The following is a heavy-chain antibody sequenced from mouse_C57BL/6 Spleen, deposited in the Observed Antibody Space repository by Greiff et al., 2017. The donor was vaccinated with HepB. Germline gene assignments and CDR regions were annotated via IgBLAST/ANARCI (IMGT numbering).Heavy chain of an antibody. J-gene: IGHJ4*01. CDR1: GYSFTGYF. V-gene: IGHV1-20*01. CDR2: INPYNGDT. CDR3: ARKGSKRGDAMDY. Sequence: EVQLQQSGPELVKPGDSVKISCKASGYSFTGYFMNWVMQSHGKSLEWIGRINPYNGDTFYNQKFKGKATLTVDKSSSTAYMELRSLTSEDSAVYYCARKGSKRGDAMDYWGQGTSVTVSS. D-gene: IGHD2-5*01.